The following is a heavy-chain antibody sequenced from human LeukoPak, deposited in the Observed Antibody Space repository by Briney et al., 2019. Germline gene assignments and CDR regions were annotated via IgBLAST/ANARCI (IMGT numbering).Heavy chain of an antibody. Sequence: GESLKISCKGSGYSFTSYWIGWVRQMPGKGLEWMGIIYPGDSDTRYSSSFQGQVTISADKSISTAYLQWSSLKASDTAMYYCARTYYYDSSGYYGLDYWGQGTLVTVSS. CDR3: ARTYYYDSSGYYGLDY. D-gene: IGHD3-22*01. V-gene: IGHV5-51*01. CDR2: IYPGDSDT. J-gene: IGHJ4*02. CDR1: GYSFTSYW.